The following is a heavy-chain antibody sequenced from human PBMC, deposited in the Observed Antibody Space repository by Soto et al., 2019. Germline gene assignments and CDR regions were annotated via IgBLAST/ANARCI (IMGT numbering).Heavy chain of an antibody. V-gene: IGHV3-23*01. CDR3: AKGGAGSGMAANWFDP. D-gene: IGHD6-25*01. J-gene: IGHJ5*02. Sequence: EVQLLESGGGLVQPGGSLRLSCAASGFTFSSYAMSWVRQAPGKGLEWVSGISGSGGSTYNADSVQGRFTISRDNSKNTLYLQMNNLRAEDTAVYYCAKGGAGSGMAANWFDPWGQGTLVTVSS. CDR2: ISGSGGST. CDR1: GFTFSSYA.